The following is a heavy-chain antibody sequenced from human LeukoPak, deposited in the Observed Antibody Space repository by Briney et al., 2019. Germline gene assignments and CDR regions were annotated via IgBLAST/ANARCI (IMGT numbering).Heavy chain of an antibody. J-gene: IGHJ3*02. Sequence: GESLKFSCKGSGYSFTSYWIGWVRQMPGKGLEWMGIIYPGDSDTRYSPSFQGQVTISADKSISTAYLQWSSLKASDTAMYYCARPSYYYDALDAFDIWGQGTMVTVSS. V-gene: IGHV5-51*01. D-gene: IGHD3-22*01. CDR2: IYPGDSDT. CDR1: GYSFTSYW. CDR3: ARPSYYYDALDAFDI.